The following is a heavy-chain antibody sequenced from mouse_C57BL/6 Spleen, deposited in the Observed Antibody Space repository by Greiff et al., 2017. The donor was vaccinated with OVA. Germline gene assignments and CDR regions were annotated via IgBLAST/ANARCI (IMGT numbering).Heavy chain of an antibody. J-gene: IGHJ2*01. D-gene: IGHD2-4*01. V-gene: IGHV1-69*01. CDR2: IDPSDSYT. CDR3: ATSYDYGRGFDY. CDR1: GYTFTSYW. Sequence: QVQLKQPGAELVMPGASVKLSCKASGYTFTSYWMHWVKQRPGQGLEWIGEIDPSDSYTNYNQKFKGKSTLTVDKSSSTAYMQLSSLTSEDSAVYYCATSYDYGRGFDYWGQGTTLTVSS.